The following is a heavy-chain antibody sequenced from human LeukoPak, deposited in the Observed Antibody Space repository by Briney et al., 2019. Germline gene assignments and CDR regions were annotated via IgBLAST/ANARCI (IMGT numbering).Heavy chain of an antibody. D-gene: IGHD3-16*01. CDR2: INPDSGFT. V-gene: IGHV1-2*02. CDR1: GYKFTDDY. J-gene: IGHJ4*02. Sequence: ASVKVSCKASGYKFTDDYMHWVRQAPGQGLEFMGWINPDSGFTNYAQKFKGRVTMTRDTSISTAYLEVRSQTSDDTAVYYCVPTAEAYTSWWKVWGQGTLVTVSS. CDR3: VPTAEAYTSWWKV.